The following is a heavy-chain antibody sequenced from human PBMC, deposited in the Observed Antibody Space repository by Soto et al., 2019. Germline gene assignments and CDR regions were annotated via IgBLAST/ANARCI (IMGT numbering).Heavy chain of an antibody. Sequence: ASVKVSCKASGYTFTSYGISWVRQAPGQGLEWMGWISAYNGNTNYAQKLQGRVTMTTDTSTSTAYMELRSLRSDDTAVYYCARESVYYDFLCGYYRVSTRREEFDHWGQGTLVTVSS. CDR3: ARESVYYDFLCGYYRVSTRREEFDH. CDR1: GYTFTSYG. V-gene: IGHV1-18*01. CDR2: ISAYNGNT. D-gene: IGHD3-3*01. J-gene: IGHJ4*02.